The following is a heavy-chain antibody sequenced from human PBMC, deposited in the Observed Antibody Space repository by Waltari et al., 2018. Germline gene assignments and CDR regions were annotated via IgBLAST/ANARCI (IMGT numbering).Heavy chain of an antibody. Sequence: QVQLQESGPGLVKPSETLSLTCTVSGGSIRISYWSWIRQSPGKGLEWIVDIYSSGTTNNNPSLKSRVTISVDTSKNQFSLKLSSVTAADTAVYYCARDRYCSGGSCYGAGGAFDIWGQGTMVTVSS. J-gene: IGHJ3*02. CDR2: IYSSGTT. D-gene: IGHD2-15*01. CDR1: GGSIRISY. CDR3: ARDRYCSGGSCYGAGGAFDI. V-gene: IGHV4-59*01.